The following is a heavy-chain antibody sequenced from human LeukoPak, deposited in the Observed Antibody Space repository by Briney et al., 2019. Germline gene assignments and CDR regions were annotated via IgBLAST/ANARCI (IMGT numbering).Heavy chain of an antibody. CDR2: ISGSGGST. CDR1: GFTFSSYA. D-gene: IGHD5-18*01. CDR3: ARSGYSYGPIEFDY. Sequence: PGGSLRLSCAASGFTFSSYAMSWVRQAPGEGLEWVSAISGSGGSTYYADSVKGRFTISRDNSRNTLYLQMNSLRAEDTAVYYCARSGYSYGPIEFDYWGQGTLVTVSS. J-gene: IGHJ4*02. V-gene: IGHV3-23*01.